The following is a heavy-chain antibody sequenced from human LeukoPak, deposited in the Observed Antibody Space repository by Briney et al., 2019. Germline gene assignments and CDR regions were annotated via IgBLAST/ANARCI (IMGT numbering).Heavy chain of an antibody. D-gene: IGHD3-16*01. V-gene: IGHV3-48*01. CDR3: ARGPTYYDYVWGSLSPLGS. CDR2: ISSSSSTI. Sequence: GGSLRLSCAASGFTFSSYSMNWVRQAPGKGLEWVSYISSSSSTIYYADSVKGRFTISRDNAKNSLYLQMNSLRAEDTAVYYRARGPTYYDYVWGSLSPLGSWGQGTLVTVSS. J-gene: IGHJ5*02. CDR1: GFTFSSYS.